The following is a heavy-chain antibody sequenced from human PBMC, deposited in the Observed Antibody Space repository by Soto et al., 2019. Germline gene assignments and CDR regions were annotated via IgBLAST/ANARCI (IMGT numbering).Heavy chain of an antibody. Sequence: QVQLVQSGAEVKKPGSSVKVSCKASGGTFSTSLISWVRQAPGQGLEWMGGIIPIFGTPNYAQKFQGRVTITADESTSTVYMELNSLRSEDTAMYYCARGYTDYDDPSDYFDSGGQGTQVTVSS. CDR3: ARGYTDYDDPSDYFDS. CDR2: IIPIFGTP. CDR1: GGTFSTSL. V-gene: IGHV1-69*01. D-gene: IGHD3-22*01. J-gene: IGHJ4*02.